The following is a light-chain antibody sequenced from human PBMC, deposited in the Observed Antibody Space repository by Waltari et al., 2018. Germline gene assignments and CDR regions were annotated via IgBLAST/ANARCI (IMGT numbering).Light chain of an antibody. V-gene: IGKV3-15*01. J-gene: IGKJ2*01. CDR1: QSVSSN. CDR3: QQYNNWPPYT. Sequence: EIAMTQSPATLSLSPGERATLPCRASQSVSSNLAWYQQKPGQAPRLLIYGVSIRVTGIPARFSGSGSGTEFTLTISSLQSEDFAVYYCQQYNNWPPYTFGQGTKLEI. CDR2: GVS.